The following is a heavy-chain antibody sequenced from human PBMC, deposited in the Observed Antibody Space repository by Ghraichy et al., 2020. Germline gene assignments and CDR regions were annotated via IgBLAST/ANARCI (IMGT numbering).Heavy chain of an antibody. D-gene: IGHD6-19*01. J-gene: IGHJ6*02. V-gene: IGHV3-21*01. CDR3: SRGGGAGTPVLYHMDV. Sequence: GESLNISCVASGLMFSPNTMNWVRQALGKGLEWVSSISSSTRYIYYADSVKGRFTISRDNAQNSLYLQMNSLRAEDTAVYYCSRGGGAGTPVLYHMDVWGLGTTVTVSS. CDR1: GLMFSPNT. CDR2: ISSSTRYI.